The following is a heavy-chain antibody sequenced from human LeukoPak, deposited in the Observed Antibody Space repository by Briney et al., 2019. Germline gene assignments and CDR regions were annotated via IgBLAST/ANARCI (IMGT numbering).Heavy chain of an antibody. J-gene: IGHJ4*02. Sequence: GRSLRLSCAASGFTFSSFAMHWVRQAPAKGLEWEAVISYDGTKKYYADSVKGRFTISRDNSNNTLYLQVNSLRAEDTAVYYCARAYCSSTSCYAPDYWGQGTLVTVSS. CDR3: ARAYCSSTSCYAPDY. V-gene: IGHV3-30*04. CDR2: ISYDGTKK. D-gene: IGHD2-2*01. CDR1: GFTFSSFA.